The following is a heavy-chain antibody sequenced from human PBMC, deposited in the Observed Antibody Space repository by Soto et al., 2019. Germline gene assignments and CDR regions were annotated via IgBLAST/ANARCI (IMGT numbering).Heavy chain of an antibody. CDR3: ARDGGYNSDY. D-gene: IGHD5-12*01. J-gene: IGHJ4*02. CDR1: GYTFTSYA. Sequence: ASVKVSCKASGYTFTSYAMHWVRQAPGQRLEWMGWITAGNGNTKYSQKFQGRVTITTDKSTSTAYMELSSLRSEDTAVYYCARDGGYNSDYWGQGTLVTVSS. CDR2: ITAGNGNT. V-gene: IGHV1-3*01.